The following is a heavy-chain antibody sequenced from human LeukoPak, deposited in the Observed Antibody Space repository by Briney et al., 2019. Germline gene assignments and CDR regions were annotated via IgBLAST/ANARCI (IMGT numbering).Heavy chain of an antibody. J-gene: IGHJ4*02. CDR3: ARSGNVVATIPYDSSGYARLNYFDY. V-gene: IGHV1-2*02. Sequence: GGSLRLSCAASGFTFSSYGMHWVRQAPGQGLEWMEWINPNSGGTNYAQKFQGRVTMTRDTSISTAYMELSRLRSDDTAVYYCARSGNVVATIPYDSSGYARLNYFDYWGQGTLVTVSS. CDR2: INPNSGGT. D-gene: IGHD3-22*01. CDR1: GFTFSSYG.